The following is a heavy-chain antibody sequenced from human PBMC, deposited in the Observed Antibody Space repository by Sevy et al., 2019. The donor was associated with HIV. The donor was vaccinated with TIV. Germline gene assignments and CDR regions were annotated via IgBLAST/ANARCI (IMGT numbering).Heavy chain of an antibody. J-gene: IGHJ4*02. CDR2: ISRSSSTI. CDR1: GFTFSSYS. V-gene: IGHV3-48*02. D-gene: IGHD3-22*01. CDR3: PRERKMYDSSGYYFHFDY. Sequence: GGSLRLSCAASGFTFSSYSMNWVRQAPGKGLEWLSYISRSSSTIYYADSVKGRFTISRDNAKNSLYLQMNSLRDEDTAVYYCPRERKMYDSSGYYFHFDYWGQGTLVTVSS.